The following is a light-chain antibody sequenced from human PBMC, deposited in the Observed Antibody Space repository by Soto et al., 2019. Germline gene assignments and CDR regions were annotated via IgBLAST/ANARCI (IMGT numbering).Light chain of an antibody. CDR3: QQYNSYPWT. CDR1: QSISSW. V-gene: IGKV1-5*01. CDR2: DAS. Sequence: DIQMTQSPSTLSASVGDRVTITCRASQSISSWLAWYQQKPGKAPKLLIYDASSWESGVPSRFSGSGSETEFTLTISSLQPDDVASYYCQQYNSYPWTFGQGTKVEIK. J-gene: IGKJ1*01.